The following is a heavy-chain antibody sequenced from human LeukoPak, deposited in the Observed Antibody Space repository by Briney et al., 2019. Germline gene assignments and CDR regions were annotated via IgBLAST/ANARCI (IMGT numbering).Heavy chain of an antibody. J-gene: IGHJ5*02. Sequence: SETLSLTCAVYGGSFSGYYWSWIRQPPGKGLEWIGYIYYSGSTYYNPSLKSRVTISVDTSKNQFSLKLSSVTAADTAVYYCARDFTGFDPWGQGTLVTVSS. CDR3: ARDFTGFDP. CDR2: IYYSGST. CDR1: GGSFSGYY. V-gene: IGHV4-34*09.